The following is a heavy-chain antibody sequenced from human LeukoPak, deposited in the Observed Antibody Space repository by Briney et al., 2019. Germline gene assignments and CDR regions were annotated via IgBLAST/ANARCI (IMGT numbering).Heavy chain of an antibody. CDR3: ATVDDLDAFGI. D-gene: IGHD2-2*03. J-gene: IGHJ3*02. Sequence: PGGSLRLSCAASGFTVSSNYLSWVRQAPGKGLEWVSVIYSGGSTYYADSVKGRFAISRDNSKNTLYFQINSLRPEDTALYFCATVDDLDAFGIWGQGTLVTVSS. CDR2: IYSGGST. V-gene: IGHV3-53*05. CDR1: GFTVSSNY.